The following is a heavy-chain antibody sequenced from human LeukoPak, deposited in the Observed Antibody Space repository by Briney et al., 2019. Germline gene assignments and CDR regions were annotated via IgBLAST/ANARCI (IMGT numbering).Heavy chain of an antibody. CDR1: GGSFSGYY. CDR3: AILMTYYDFWSGQSPYNWFDP. V-gene: IGHV4-34*01. D-gene: IGHD3-3*01. CDR2: INHSGST. J-gene: IGHJ5*02. Sequence: SETLSLTCAVYGGSFSGYYWSWIRQPPGKGLEWIGEINHSGSTNYNPSLKSRVTISVDKSKNQFSLKLSSVTAADTAVYYCAILMTYYDFWSGQSPYNWFDPWGQGTLVTVSS.